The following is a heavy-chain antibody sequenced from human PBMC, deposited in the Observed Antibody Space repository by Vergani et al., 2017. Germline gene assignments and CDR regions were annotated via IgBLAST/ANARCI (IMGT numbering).Heavy chain of an antibody. Sequence: QVQLVQSGAEVKKPGSSVKVSCKASGGTFSSYAISWVRQAPGQGLEWMGGIIPIFGIANYAQKFQGRVTITADKSTSTAYMELSRLRSEDTAVYYCVSGAYYYDSSGNYGMDVWGQGTTVTVSS. D-gene: IGHD3-22*01. CDR2: IIPIFGIA. V-gene: IGHV1-69*17. J-gene: IGHJ6*02. CDR1: GGTFSSYA. CDR3: VSGAYYYDSSGNYGMDV.